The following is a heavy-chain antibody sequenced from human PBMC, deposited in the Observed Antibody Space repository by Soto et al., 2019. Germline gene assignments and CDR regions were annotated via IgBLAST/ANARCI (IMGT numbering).Heavy chain of an antibody. CDR3: ARGGEMGLNDY. V-gene: IGHV3-73*01. D-gene: IGHD1-26*01. J-gene: IGHJ4*02. Sequence: GGSLRLSCAACGFSFSDSAMHWVRQASGKGLEWIARIRSKANSYLIAYDESVRGRFIISRDDSKNMAYLQMNDLNTEDTAIYYCARGGEMGLNDYWGQATPVTVSS. CDR1: GFSFSDSA. CDR2: IRSKANSYLI.